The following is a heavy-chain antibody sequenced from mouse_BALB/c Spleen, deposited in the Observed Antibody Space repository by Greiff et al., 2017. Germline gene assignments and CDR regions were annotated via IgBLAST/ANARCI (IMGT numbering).Heavy chain of an antibody. CDR2: IWAGGST. Sequence: VKLMESGPGLVAPSQSLSITCTVSGFSLTSYGVHWVRQPPGKGLEWLGVIWAGGSTNYNSALMSRLSISKDNSKSQVFLKMNSLQTDDTAMYYCARDDYEASYAMDYWGQGTSVTVSS. V-gene: IGHV2-9*02. J-gene: IGHJ4*01. CDR3: ARDDYEASYAMDY. D-gene: IGHD2-4*01. CDR1: GFSLTSYG.